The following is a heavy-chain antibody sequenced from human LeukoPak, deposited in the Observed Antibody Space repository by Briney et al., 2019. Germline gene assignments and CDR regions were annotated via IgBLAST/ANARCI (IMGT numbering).Heavy chain of an antibody. Sequence: ASVKVSCKASGYTFTGYYMHWVRQAPGQGLEWMGRINPNSGGTNYAQKFQGRVTMTRDTSISTAYMELSRLRSDDTAVYYCARELLTMVRGVTPFDYWGQGTLVTVSS. J-gene: IGHJ4*02. CDR1: GYTFTGYY. V-gene: IGHV1-2*06. CDR2: INPNSGGT. CDR3: ARELLTMVRGVTPFDY. D-gene: IGHD3-10*01.